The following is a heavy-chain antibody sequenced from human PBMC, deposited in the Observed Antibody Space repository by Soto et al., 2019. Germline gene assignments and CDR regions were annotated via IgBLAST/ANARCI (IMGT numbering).Heavy chain of an antibody. Sequence: PSETLSLTCTVSGGSISSYYWSWVRQPPGKGLEWIGYIYYSGSTNYNPSLKSRVTISVDTSKNQFSLKLSSVTAADTAVYYCARAGYSRSLTPFWYYYGMDVWGQGTTVTVSS. V-gene: IGHV4-59*01. CDR3: ARAGYSRSLTPFWYYYGMDV. J-gene: IGHJ6*02. CDR2: IYYSGST. D-gene: IGHD6-6*01. CDR1: GGSISSYY.